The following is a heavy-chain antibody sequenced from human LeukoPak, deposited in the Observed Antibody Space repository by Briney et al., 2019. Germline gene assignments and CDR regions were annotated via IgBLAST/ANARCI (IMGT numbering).Heavy chain of an antibody. V-gene: IGHV1-8*01. CDR3: ATEGYYDSSGYYYRRAWFDP. J-gene: IGHJ5*02. CDR1: GYTFTSYD. CDR2: MNPNSGNT. Sequence: ASVKVSCKASGYTFTSYDINWVRQATGQGLEWMGWMNPNSGNTGYAQKFQGRVTMTEDTSTDTAYIELSSLRSEDTAVYYCATEGYYDSSGYYYRRAWFDPWGQGTLVTVSS. D-gene: IGHD3-22*01.